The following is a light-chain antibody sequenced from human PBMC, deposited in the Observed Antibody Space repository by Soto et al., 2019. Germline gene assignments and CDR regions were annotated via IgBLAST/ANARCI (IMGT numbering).Light chain of an antibody. CDR2: DTS. CDR3: QQYNNWPIT. J-gene: IGKJ5*01. V-gene: IGKV3-11*01. CDR1: QTVSNK. Sequence: EIFLAQSPANLFSSSWERATLPCRASQTVSNKLAWYQHKPGQAPRLLIYDTSNRATGIPARFSGSGSGTDFTLTISSLQSGDFAVYYCQQYNNWPITFGQGTRLEI.